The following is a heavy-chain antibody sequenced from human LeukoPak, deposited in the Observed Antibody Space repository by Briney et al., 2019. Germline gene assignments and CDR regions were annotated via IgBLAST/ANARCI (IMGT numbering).Heavy chain of an antibody. J-gene: IGHJ4*02. Sequence: GGTLRLSCADSGFTFSSYWMHGVRQAPGKGLMWVSRINTDGSSSNYAGSVKGRFTISGDNAKNTLYLQMNSLRAEDTAVYYCARVYSYSDPMDQWGQGTLVTVSS. D-gene: IGHD1-26*01. V-gene: IGHV3-74*01. CDR3: ARVYSYSDPMDQ. CDR2: INTDGSSS. CDR1: GFTFSSYW.